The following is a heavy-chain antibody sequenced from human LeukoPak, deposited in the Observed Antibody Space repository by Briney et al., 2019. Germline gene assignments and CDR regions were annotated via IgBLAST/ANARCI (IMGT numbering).Heavy chain of an antibody. CDR3: AKDRITIFGVVIIVPYFVC. D-gene: IGHD3-3*01. CDR1: GFTFSSYA. CDR2: ISGSGGST. V-gene: IGHV3-23*01. Sequence: GGSLRLSCAASGFTFSSYALCWVSQAPGKRLEWVSAISGSGGSTYYADSVKGRFTISRYNSKNTLYLQMNSLRAEDTAVYYCAKDRITIFGVVIIVPYFVCWRQGTLVTVSS. J-gene: IGHJ4*02.